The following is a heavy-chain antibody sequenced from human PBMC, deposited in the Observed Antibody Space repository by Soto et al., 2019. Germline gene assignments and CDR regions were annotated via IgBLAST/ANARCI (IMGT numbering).Heavy chain of an antibody. D-gene: IGHD3-3*01. CDR3: TTFFDLY. J-gene: IGHJ4*02. V-gene: IGHV3-15*02. CDR2: LKSEIDGGTT. CDR1: GFTFSTTW. Sequence: EVQLVESGGTLVKPGGSLRLSCAASGFTFSTTWMNWVRQAPGKGLEWVGHLKSEIDGGTTDYAAAVKGRFTISRDDSKNTLHLQMNSLKSEDTAVYYCTTFFDLYWGQGTLVTVSS.